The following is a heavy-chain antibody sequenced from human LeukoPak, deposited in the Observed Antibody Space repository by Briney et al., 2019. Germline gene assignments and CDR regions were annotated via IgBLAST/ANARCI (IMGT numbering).Heavy chain of an antibody. J-gene: IGHJ4*02. CDR3: AKWGDYDILAGYYVPDF. D-gene: IGHD3-9*01. CDR1: GFIFRNYA. V-gene: IGHV3-23*01. CDR2: ITGSGATT. Sequence: GGSLRLSCAASGFIFRNYAMSWVRQAPGNGLQWVAAITGSGATTYYGDSVMGRFTISRDNSKNTLYLEVNTLRAEDTAGYYCAKWGDYDILAGYYVPDFWGQGTLVTVSS.